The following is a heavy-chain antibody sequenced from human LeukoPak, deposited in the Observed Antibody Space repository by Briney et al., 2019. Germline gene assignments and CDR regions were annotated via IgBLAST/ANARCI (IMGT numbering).Heavy chain of an antibody. CDR2: IHNSGST. V-gene: IGHV4-59*02. J-gene: IGHJ4*02. CDR3: ARDLTGGTFDH. D-gene: IGHD1-1*01. Sequence: PSETLSLTCTVSGGSVRSYYWSWIRQPPGEGLEWIAYIHNSGSTNYNPSLKSRVTISVDTSKNHFSLKLSSVTAADTAVYYCARDLTGGTFDHWGQGTLVTVSS. CDR1: GGSVRSYY.